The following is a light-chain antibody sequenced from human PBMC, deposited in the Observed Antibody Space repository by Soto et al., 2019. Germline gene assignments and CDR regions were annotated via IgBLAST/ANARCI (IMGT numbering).Light chain of an antibody. CDR3: QQRVNWPPT. J-gene: IGKJ4*01. CDR2: DAS. Sequence: TQSPSTLSGSVGDRVTLSCRASQSVSSNLAWYQQKPGQPPRLLFFDASNRATGVPARFSAGGSGTDFTLIISSLEPEDFAVYYCQQRVNWPPTFGGGTKVDI. CDR1: QSVSSN. V-gene: IGKV3-11*01.